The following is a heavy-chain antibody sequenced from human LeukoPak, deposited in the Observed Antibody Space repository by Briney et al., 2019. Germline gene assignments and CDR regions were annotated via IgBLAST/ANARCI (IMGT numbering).Heavy chain of an antibody. Sequence: PGGSLRLSCAASGFTVSSNYMSWVRQAPGKGLEWVSVIYSGGSTYYADSVKGRFTISRDNSKNTLYLQMNSLRAEDTAVYYCARTSIDYYYDSSGYYLDYWGQGTLVTVSS. CDR2: IYSGGST. J-gene: IGHJ4*02. CDR1: GFTVSSNY. CDR3: ARTSIDYYYDSSGYYLDY. D-gene: IGHD3-22*01. V-gene: IGHV3-53*01.